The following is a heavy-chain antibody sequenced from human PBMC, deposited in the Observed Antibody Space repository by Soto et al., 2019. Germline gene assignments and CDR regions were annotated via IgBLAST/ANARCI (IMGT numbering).Heavy chain of an antibody. CDR1: GYTLTELS. J-gene: IGHJ6*01. CDR3: ATVLPPFRGYSYGYYYYGMDV. D-gene: IGHD5-18*01. Sequence: ASVKVSCKVSGYTLTELSMHWVRQAPGKGLEWMGGFDPEDGETIYAQKFQGRVTMTEDTSTDTAYMELSSLRSEDTAVYYCATVLPPFRGYSYGYYYYGMDVWGQGTTVNVSS. V-gene: IGHV1-24*01. CDR2: FDPEDGET.